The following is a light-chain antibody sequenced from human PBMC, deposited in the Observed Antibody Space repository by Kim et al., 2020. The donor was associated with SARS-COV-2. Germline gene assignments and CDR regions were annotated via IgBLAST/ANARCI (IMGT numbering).Light chain of an antibody. Sequence: QSAPAQPRSVSGSPGQSVTISCTGTSSDIGAYNFVSWYQQYPDTAPKLIIFDVAGRPSGVPDRFSGSKSGNTASLTISGLRPEDEADYYCCSYAGSYIWVFGGGTQLTV. CDR1: SSDIGAYNF. CDR3: CSYAGSYIWV. CDR2: DVA. V-gene: IGLV2-11*01. J-gene: IGLJ3*02.